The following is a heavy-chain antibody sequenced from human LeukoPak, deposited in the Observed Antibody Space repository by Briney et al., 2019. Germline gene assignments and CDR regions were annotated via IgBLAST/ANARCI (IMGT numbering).Heavy chain of an antibody. Sequence: GASVKVSCKASGGTFSSYAISWVRQAPGQGLGWMGGIIPIFGTANYAQKFQGRVTITADESTSTAYMELSSLRSEDTAEYYCARGYSGSSWTEDYWGQGTLVTVSS. J-gene: IGHJ4*02. CDR2: IIPIFGTA. V-gene: IGHV1-69*13. CDR1: GGTFSSYA. D-gene: IGHD1-26*01. CDR3: ARGYSGSSWTEDY.